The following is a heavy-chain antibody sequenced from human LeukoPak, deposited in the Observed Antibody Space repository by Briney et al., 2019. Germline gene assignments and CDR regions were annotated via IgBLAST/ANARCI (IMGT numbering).Heavy chain of an antibody. CDR1: GYPFIAFY. CDR2: INPNSGGT. D-gene: IGHD5-18*01. V-gene: IGHV1-2*02. CDR3: ARAFALGGAMVTSYWFDP. Sequence: ASVKASCKASGYPFIAFYIHWVRQAPGQGLEWMGWINPNSGGTNYAQKFQGRVTMTRDTSISTAYMELSRLRSDDTAVYYCARAFALGGAMVTSYWFDPWGQGTLVTVSS. J-gene: IGHJ5*02.